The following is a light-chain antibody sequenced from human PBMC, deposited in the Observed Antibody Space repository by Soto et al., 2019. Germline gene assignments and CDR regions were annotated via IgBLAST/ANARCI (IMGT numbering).Light chain of an antibody. CDR3: QQYYSTPS. Sequence: DIVMTQSPDSLAVSLGERATINCKSSQSVLYSSNNKNYLAWYQQKPAQPPKLLIYWASTRESGVPDRFSGSGSGTDFTLTISSLQAEDVAVYYCQQYYSTPSFGGGTKVEIK. CDR1: QSVLYSSNNKNY. J-gene: IGKJ4*01. V-gene: IGKV4-1*01. CDR2: WAS.